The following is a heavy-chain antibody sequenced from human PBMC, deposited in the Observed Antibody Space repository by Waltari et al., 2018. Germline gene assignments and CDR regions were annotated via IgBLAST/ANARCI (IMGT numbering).Heavy chain of an antibody. CDR3: ASPNLREDYYYYYMDV. CDR2: IYHSGST. D-gene: IGHD1-1*01. V-gene: IGHV4-38-2*02. J-gene: IGHJ6*03. CDR1: GYSISSGYY. Sequence: QVQLQESGPGLVKLSETLSLTCTVSGYSISSGYYWGWIRQPPGKGLEWIGSIYHSGSTYYNPSLKSRVTISVDTSKNQFSLKLSSVTAADTAVYYWASPNLREDYYYYYMDVWGKGTTVTVSS.